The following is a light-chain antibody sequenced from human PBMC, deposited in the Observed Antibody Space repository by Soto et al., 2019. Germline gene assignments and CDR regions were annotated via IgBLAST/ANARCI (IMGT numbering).Light chain of an antibody. V-gene: IGKV1-13*02. Sequence: ALQFTQSPFSLSASVGDRVTITCLASQGISSALAWYQQKPGKAPKLLIYDASSLESGVPSRFSGSGYGTEFTLTISSLLPDDFATYYCQQYSSYPWTFGQGTKVDNK. CDR3: QQYSSYPWT. J-gene: IGKJ1*01. CDR2: DAS. CDR1: QGISSA.